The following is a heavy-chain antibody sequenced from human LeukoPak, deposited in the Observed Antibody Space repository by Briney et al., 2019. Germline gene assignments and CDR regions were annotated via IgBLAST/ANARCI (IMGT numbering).Heavy chain of an antibody. Sequence: GGSLRLSCAASGFTFSSYWMHWVRQAPGKGLVWVSRINSDGSSTSYADSVKGRFTISRDNAKNSLYLQMNSLRAEDTAVYYCARDANHYGSGSYGEGFDYWGQGTLVTVSS. CDR2: INSDGSST. V-gene: IGHV3-74*01. D-gene: IGHD3-10*01. J-gene: IGHJ4*02. CDR1: GFTFSSYW. CDR3: ARDANHYGSGSYGEGFDY.